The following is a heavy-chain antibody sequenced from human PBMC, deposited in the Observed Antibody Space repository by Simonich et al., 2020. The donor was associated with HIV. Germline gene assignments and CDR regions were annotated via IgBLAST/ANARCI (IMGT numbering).Heavy chain of an antibody. CDR2: ISSSSSYI. CDR1: GFTFSSYS. V-gene: IGHV3-21*01. J-gene: IGHJ4*02. Sequence: EVQLVESGGGLVKPGGYLRLSCAASGFTFSSYSMKWVRQAPGKGREWVSSISSSSSYIYYADSVKGRFTISRYNAKNSLYLQMNRLRAEDTAVYYCARDGRKGSSTSCSDYWGQGTLVTVSS. CDR3: ARDGRKGSSTSCSDY. D-gene: IGHD2-2*01.